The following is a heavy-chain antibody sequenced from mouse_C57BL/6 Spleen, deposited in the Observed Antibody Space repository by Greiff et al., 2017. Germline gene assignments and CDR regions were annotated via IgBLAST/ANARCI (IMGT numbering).Heavy chain of an antibody. V-gene: IGHV1-9*01. J-gene: IGHJ4*01. CDR2: ILPGSGST. CDR1: GYTFTGYW. CDR3: ARRRGYDYDVVYYAMDY. D-gene: IGHD2-4*01. Sequence: VKLVESGAELMKPGASVKLSCKATGYTFTGYWIEWVKQRPGHGLEWIGEILPGSGSTNYNEKFKGKATFTADTSSNTAYMQLSSLTTEDSAIYYCARRRGYDYDVVYYAMDYWGQGTSVTVSS.